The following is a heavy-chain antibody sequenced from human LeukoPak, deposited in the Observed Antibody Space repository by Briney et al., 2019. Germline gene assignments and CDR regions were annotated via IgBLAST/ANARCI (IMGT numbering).Heavy chain of an antibody. CDR1: EFTFSSYA. Sequence: GGSLRLSCAASEFTFSSYAMSWVRQAPGKGLEWVSAISGSGGSTYYADSVTGRFTISRDNSKNTLYLQMNSLRAEDTAVYYCVWVLTTVTHRDYWGQGTLVTVSS. J-gene: IGHJ4*02. CDR2: ISGSGGST. D-gene: IGHD4-17*01. V-gene: IGHV3-23*01. CDR3: VWVLTTVTHRDY.